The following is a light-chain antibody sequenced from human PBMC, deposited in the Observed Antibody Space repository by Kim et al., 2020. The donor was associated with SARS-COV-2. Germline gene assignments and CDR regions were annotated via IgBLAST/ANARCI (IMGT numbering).Light chain of an antibody. Sequence: SNTLRTNVSWYEPPPGPSPKLLVYSNAPRPSGVPGRFSDSKSGPTPSLAISGLQSDDEAHYYCAAWDDALNGVLFGGGTQLTVL. CDR1: SNTLRTN. V-gene: IGLV1-44*01. CDR3: AAWDDALNGVL. J-gene: IGLJ2*01. CDR2: SNA.